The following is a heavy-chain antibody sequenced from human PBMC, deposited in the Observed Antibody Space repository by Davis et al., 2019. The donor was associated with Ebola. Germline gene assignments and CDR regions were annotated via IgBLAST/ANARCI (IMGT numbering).Heavy chain of an antibody. D-gene: IGHD2-21*01. V-gene: IGHV3-30*04. J-gene: IGHJ6*02. CDR2: ISYDGSNK. CDR1: GFTFSSYA. Sequence: GESLKISCAASGFTFSSYAMHWVRQAPGKGLEWVAVISYDGSNKYYADSVKGRFTISRDNSKNTLYLQMNSLRAEDTAVYYCARDGHVAIRDYYGMDVWGQGTTVTVSS. CDR3: ARDGHVAIRDYYGMDV.